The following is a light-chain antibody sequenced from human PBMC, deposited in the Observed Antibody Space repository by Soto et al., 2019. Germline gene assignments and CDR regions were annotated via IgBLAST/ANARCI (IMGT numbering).Light chain of an antibody. V-gene: IGLV2-14*01. CDR1: SSDVGGYNY. J-gene: IGLJ1*01. CDR3: SSYTSSSTRLYV. CDR2: DVS. Sequence: QSALTQPASVSGSPGQSITISCTGTSSDVGGYNYVSWYQQHPGKAPKLMIYDVSNRPSGVSNRFSGSKSGNTASLTISGLQADDEAAYYCSSYTSSSTRLYVFGTGTKVTVL.